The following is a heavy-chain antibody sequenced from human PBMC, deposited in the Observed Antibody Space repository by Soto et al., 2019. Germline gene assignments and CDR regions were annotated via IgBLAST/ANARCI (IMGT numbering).Heavy chain of an antibody. V-gene: IGHV3-23*01. Sequence: AGGSLRLSCVASAFTFSNYGMSWVRQAPGKGLEWVSAISSGGSTFYAESVKGRFTISRVNSKITLYLQMNSLRAEDTAVYYCAKENSGYEKWGQGTLVTVSS. J-gene: IGHJ4*02. CDR1: AFTFSNYG. CDR2: ISSGGST. CDR3: AKENSGYEK. D-gene: IGHD5-12*01.